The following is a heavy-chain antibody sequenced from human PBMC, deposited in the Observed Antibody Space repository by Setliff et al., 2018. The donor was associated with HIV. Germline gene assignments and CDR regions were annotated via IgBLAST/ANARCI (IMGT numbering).Heavy chain of an antibody. Sequence: PSETLSLTCTVSGGSISTDYWNWVRQSAGKGLEWIGRIQTSEGTKYNPSLNSRVTVSIDTPNNQFSLDLTSVTAADTAVYYCARGGYGSGNAYYFADWGQGTLVTVSS. V-gene: IGHV4-4*07. CDR3: ARGGYGSGNAYYFAD. D-gene: IGHD3-10*01. CDR1: GGSISTDY. CDR2: IQTSEGT. J-gene: IGHJ4*02.